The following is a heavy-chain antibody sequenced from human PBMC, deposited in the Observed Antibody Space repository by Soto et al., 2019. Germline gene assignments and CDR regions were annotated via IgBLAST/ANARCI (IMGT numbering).Heavy chain of an antibody. CDR3: ARRLWDSSGWHPFDS. Sequence: QITLKESGPTLVKPTQTLTLTCTLSGVSVSTTGVGVAWIRQPPGKALDCLALIYWNDDERYSPSLKSRLTISKDISKNQVVLTMNNMDPVDAATYYCARRLWDSSGWHPFDSWGQGALVTVSS. CDR1: GVSVSTTGVG. J-gene: IGHJ4*02. D-gene: IGHD6-19*01. V-gene: IGHV2-5*01. CDR2: IYWNDDE.